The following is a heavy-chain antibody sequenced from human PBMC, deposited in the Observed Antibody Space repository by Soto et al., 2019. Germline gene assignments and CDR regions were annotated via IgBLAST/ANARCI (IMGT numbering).Heavy chain of an antibody. CDR2: INAGNGNT. D-gene: IGHD6-13*01. CDR1: GYTFTSYA. Sequence: QVQLVQSGAEVKKPGASVNVSCKASGYTFTSYAMHWVRQAPGQRLEWMGWINAGNGNTKYSQKFQGRVTITRDTSASTAYMELSSLRSEDTAVYYCARGSRPLSSSSGYDAFDIWGQGTMVTVSS. CDR3: ARGSRPLSSSSGYDAFDI. V-gene: IGHV1-3*01. J-gene: IGHJ3*02.